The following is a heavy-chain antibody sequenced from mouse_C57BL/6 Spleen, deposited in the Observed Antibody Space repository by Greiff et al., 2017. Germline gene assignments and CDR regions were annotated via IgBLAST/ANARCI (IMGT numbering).Heavy chain of an antibody. D-gene: IGHD4-1*01. CDR3: ARPSNWDGFAY. CDR1: GFTFSDYY. CDR2: ISNGGGST. J-gene: IGHJ3*01. V-gene: IGHV5-12*01. Sequence: DVMLVESGGGLVQPGGSLKLSCAASGFTFSDYYMYWVRQTPEKRLEWVAYISNGGGSTYYPDTVKGRFTISRDNAKNTLYLQMSRLKSEDTAMYYCARPSNWDGFAYWGQGTLVTVSA.